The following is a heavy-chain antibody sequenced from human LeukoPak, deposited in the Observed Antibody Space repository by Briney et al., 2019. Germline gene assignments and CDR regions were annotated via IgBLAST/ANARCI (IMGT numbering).Heavy chain of an antibody. CDR2: ISAYNGNT. CDR1: GYTFTSYG. Sequence: GASVKVSCKASGYTFTSYGISWVRQAPGQGLEWMGWISAYNGNTNYAQKFQGRVTITADKSTSTAYMELSSLRSEDTAVYYCARHYYDSSGYLFDYWGQGTLVTVSS. D-gene: IGHD3-22*01. J-gene: IGHJ4*02. CDR3: ARHYYDSSGYLFDY. V-gene: IGHV1-18*01.